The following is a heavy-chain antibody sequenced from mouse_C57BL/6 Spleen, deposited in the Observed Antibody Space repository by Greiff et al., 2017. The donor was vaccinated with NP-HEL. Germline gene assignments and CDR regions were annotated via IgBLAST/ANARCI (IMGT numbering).Heavy chain of an antibody. D-gene: IGHD1-1*01. J-gene: IGHJ2*01. CDR1: GYTFTSYW. CDR2: INPSSGYT. V-gene: IGHV1-7*01. Sequence: VQLQQSGAELAKPGASVKLSCKASGYTFTSYWMHWVKQRPGQGLEWIGYINPSSGYTKYNQKFKDKATLTADKSSSTAYMQLGRLTYEDSAVYYCANTVVARYYFDYWGQGTTLTVSS. CDR3: ANTVVARYYFDY.